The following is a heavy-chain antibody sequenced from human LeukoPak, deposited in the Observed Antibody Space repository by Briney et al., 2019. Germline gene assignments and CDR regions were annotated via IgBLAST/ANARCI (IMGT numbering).Heavy chain of an antibody. CDR1: GGSFSGYY. CDR3: ARGKRGKGLKTYYYDSSGYWPIDY. J-gene: IGHJ4*02. V-gene: IGHV4-34*01. CDR2: INHSGST. D-gene: IGHD3-22*01. Sequence: SETLSLTCAVYGGSFSGYYWSWIRQPPGKGLGWIGEINHSGSTNYNPSLKSRVTISVDTSKNQFSLKLSSVAAADTAVYYCARGKRGKGLKTYYYDSSGYWPIDYWGQGTLVPVSS.